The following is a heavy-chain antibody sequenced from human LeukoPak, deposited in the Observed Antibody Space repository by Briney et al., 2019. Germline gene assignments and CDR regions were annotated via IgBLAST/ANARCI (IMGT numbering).Heavy chain of an antibody. D-gene: IGHD3-10*01. Sequence: QTGGSLRLSCAASGFTFSSYAMSWVRQAPGKGLEWVSPISSSGGSPYYADSVKGRFAISRDNSKSTLYLQIDSLRAEDTAVYYCARGWFGESCANRFDPWGQGILVTVSS. CDR2: ISSSGGSP. CDR1: GFTFSSYA. CDR3: ARGWFGESCANRFDP. J-gene: IGHJ5*02. V-gene: IGHV3-23*01.